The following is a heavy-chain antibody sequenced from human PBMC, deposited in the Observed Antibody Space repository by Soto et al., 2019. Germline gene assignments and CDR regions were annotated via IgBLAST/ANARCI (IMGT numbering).Heavy chain of an antibody. D-gene: IGHD2-15*01. CDR1: GGTFSSYT. V-gene: IGHV1-69*01. CDR2: IVPLFGTT. Sequence: QVQLVQSGAEVKKPGSSVKVSCKASGGTFSSYTFSWVRQAPGQGLEWMGGIVPLFGTTNDAKIVQGRITISPDESTSTVYMELSSLRSEDSAMYYSARDGEVTATRPRGAFDIWGQGTVITVSS. J-gene: IGHJ3*02. CDR3: ARDGEVTATRPRGAFDI.